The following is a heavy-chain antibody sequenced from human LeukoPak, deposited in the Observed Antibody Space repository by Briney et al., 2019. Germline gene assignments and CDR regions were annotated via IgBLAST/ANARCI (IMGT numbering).Heavy chain of an antibody. CDR3: ARGVVLMVYAIHPRYNWFDP. D-gene: IGHD2-8*01. V-gene: IGHV4-39*07. CDR1: GGSISSNNYY. J-gene: IGHJ5*02. Sequence: PSETLSLTCTVSGGSISSNNYYWGWIRQPPGKGLEWIGEINHSGSTNYNPSLKSRVTISVDTSKNQFSLKLSSVTAADTAVYYCARGVVLMVYAIHPRYNWFDPWGQGTLVTVSS. CDR2: INHSGST.